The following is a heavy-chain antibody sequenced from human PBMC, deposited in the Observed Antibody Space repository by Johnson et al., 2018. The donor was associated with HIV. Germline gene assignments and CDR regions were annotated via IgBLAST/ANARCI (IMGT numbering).Heavy chain of an antibody. D-gene: IGHD6-13*01. CDR3: ARDGAYSSSWAM. CDR1: GFTFSSYA. J-gene: IGHJ1*01. CDR2: ISYDGSNK. V-gene: IGHV3-30*04. Sequence: VQLVESGGGVVQPGRSLRLSCAASGFTFSSYAMHWVRQAPGKGLEWVAVISYDGSNKYYADSVKGRFTISRDNSKNTLYLQMNSLRAEDTAVYYCARDGAYSSSWAMWG.